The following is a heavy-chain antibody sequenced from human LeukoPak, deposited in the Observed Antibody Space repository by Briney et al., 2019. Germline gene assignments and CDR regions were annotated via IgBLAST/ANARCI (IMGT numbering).Heavy chain of an antibody. J-gene: IGHJ4*02. CDR1: GYTFTSSG. Sequence: ASVKLSCKASGYTFTSSGISWVRQAPGQGLEWMGWVSAYNGNTNYAQKLQGRVTMTTDTSTSKAYMELRSLRSDDTAVYYCARDFRASYYDEGHLDYWGQGTLVTVSS. CDR2: VSAYNGNT. D-gene: IGHD1-26*01. V-gene: IGHV1-18*01. CDR3: ARDFRASYYDEGHLDY.